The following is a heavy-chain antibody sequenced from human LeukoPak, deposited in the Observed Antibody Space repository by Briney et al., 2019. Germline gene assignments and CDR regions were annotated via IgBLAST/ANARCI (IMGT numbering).Heavy chain of an antibody. J-gene: IGHJ4*02. CDR2: ISAYNGNT. CDR3: ARDRIAVAGSSGKGVDY. Sequence: GASVKVSCKASGYTFTSYGIIWVRQAPGQGLEWMGWISAYNGNTNYAQKLQGRVTMTTDTSTSTAYMELRSLRSDDTAVYYCARDRIAVAGSSGKGVDYWGQGTLVTVSS. D-gene: IGHD6-19*01. V-gene: IGHV1-18*01. CDR1: GYTFTSYG.